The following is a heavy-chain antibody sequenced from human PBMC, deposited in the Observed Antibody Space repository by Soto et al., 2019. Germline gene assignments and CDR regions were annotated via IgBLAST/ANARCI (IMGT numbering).Heavy chain of an antibody. CDR2: ISSSSSTI. D-gene: IGHD3-22*01. V-gene: IGHV3-48*01. J-gene: IGHJ4*02. CDR3: GRPTYYYDGSGHPGY. CDR1: GFTFSSYI. Sequence: PGGSLRLSCAASGFTFSSYIMNWVRQAPGKGLEWVSYISSSSSTIYYADSVKGRFTISRDNAKNSLYLQMNSLRVEDTAVYYCGRPTYYYDGSGHPGYWGQGTLVTVSS.